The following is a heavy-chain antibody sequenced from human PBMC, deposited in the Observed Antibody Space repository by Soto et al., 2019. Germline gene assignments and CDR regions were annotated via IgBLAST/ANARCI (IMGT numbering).Heavy chain of an antibody. J-gene: IGHJ4*02. V-gene: IGHV1-2*02. CDR3: ARDQYSDFWSGYPLGSFDY. CDR1: GYTFTGYY. D-gene: IGHD3-3*01. CDR2: INPNSGGT. Sequence: QVQLVQSGAEVKKPGASVKVSCKASGYTFTGYYMHWVRQAPGQGLEWMGWINPNSGGTNYAQKFQGRVTMTRDTSISTAYMELSRLRSDDTAVYYCARDQYSDFWSGYPLGSFDYWGQGTLVTVSS.